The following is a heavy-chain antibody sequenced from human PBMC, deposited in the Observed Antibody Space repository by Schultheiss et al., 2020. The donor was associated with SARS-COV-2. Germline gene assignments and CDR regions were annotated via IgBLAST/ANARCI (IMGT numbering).Heavy chain of an antibody. J-gene: IGHJ4*02. CDR3: ARDADHLVGATNSLFDY. D-gene: IGHD1-26*01. V-gene: IGHV3-33*01. CDR2: IWYDGSNK. CDR1: GFTFSSYG. Sequence: GASLKISCAASGFTFSSYGMHWVRQAPGKGLEWVAVIWYDGSNKYYADSVKGRFTISRDNSKNTLYLQMNSLRAEDTAVYYCARDADHLVGATNSLFDYWGQGTLVTVSS.